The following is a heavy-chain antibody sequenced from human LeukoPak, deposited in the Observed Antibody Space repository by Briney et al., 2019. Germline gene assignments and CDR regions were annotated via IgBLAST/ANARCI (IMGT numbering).Heavy chain of an antibody. CDR1: GDSVSSNSAA. J-gene: IGHJ4*02. CDR2: TYYRSKWYN. V-gene: IGHV6-1*01. D-gene: IGHD6-19*01. Sequence: SQTLSLTCAISGDSVSSNSAAWNWVRQSPSRGLEWLGRTYYRSKWYNDYAESVKSRITINPDTSKNQFSLQLDSVTPDDTAVYYCARELHSGLGLNYFDYWGQGTLVTVSS. CDR3: ARELHSGLGLNYFDY.